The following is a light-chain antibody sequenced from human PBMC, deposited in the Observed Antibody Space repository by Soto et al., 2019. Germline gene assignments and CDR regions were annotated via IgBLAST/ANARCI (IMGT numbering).Light chain of an antibody. CDR1: QTIGFY. Sequence: DIPMTQSPSSLSAYVGDRVTITCRASQTIGFYLNWYQQKPGKAPNLLIYAASSLPNGVPSRFSGSGSGTDFTLTISGLQPEDFATYYCQQSYSSSPITFGQGTRLETK. CDR3: QQSYSSSPIT. CDR2: AAS. J-gene: IGKJ5*01. V-gene: IGKV1-39*01.